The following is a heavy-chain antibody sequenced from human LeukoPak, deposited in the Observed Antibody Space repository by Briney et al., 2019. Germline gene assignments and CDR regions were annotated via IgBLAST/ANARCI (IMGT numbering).Heavy chain of an antibody. D-gene: IGHD5-18*01. CDR2: IIPILGIA. J-gene: IGHJ6*02. CDR1: GGTFSSYA. CDR3: ARTGGDRTLYSYGYDYYYGMDV. Sequence: SAKVSCKASGGTFSSYAISWVRQAPGQGLEWMGRIIPILGIANYAQKFRGRVTITADKSTSTAYMELSSLRSEDTAVYYCARTGGDRTLYSYGYDYYYGMDVWGQGTTVTVSS. V-gene: IGHV1-69*04.